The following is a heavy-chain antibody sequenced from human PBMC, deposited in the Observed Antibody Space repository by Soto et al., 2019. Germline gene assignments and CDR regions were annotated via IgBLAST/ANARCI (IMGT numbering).Heavy chain of an antibody. CDR1: GGSISINTYY. CDR3: ARHLSGDYFIFDY. Sequence: QLQLQESGPGLVKPSETLSLTCTVSGGSISINTYYWGWIRQPPGKGLEWIGSIHYSGSTYNNPSLKSRLTISVDTSKNQFSLKLSSVTATDTSIYYCARHLSGDYFIFDYWGQGILVTVSS. CDR2: IHYSGST. J-gene: IGHJ4*02. D-gene: IGHD4-17*01. V-gene: IGHV4-39*01.